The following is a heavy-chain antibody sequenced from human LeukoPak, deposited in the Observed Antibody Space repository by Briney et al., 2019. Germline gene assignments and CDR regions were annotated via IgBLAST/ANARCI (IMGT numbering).Heavy chain of an antibody. CDR3: ARVNYYDSSGYYYWGGLYYYYMDV. Sequence: GSLRLSCAASGFSFSSYGMSWVRQAPGKGLEWIGEINHSGSTNYNPSLKSRVTISVDTSKNQFSLKLSSVTAADTAVYYCARVNYYDSSGYYYWGGLYYYYMDVWGKGTTVTVSS. J-gene: IGHJ6*03. CDR1: GFSFSSYG. V-gene: IGHV4-34*01. D-gene: IGHD3-22*01. CDR2: INHSGST.